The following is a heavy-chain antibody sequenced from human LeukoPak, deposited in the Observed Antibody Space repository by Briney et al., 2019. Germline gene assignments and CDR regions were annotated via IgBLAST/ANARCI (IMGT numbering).Heavy chain of an antibody. CDR1: GGSLSCGGYY. D-gene: IGHD2-15*01. Sequence: SETLSLTCNVSGGSLSCGGYYWSWIRQHPGKGLEWIGYISYSGSTNYNPSLKSRFTISVDTSKSQFSLEMSSVTAADTAVYYCARGDLAYCSGGSCPAWFDPWGQGTLVTVSS. V-gene: IGHV4-31*03. J-gene: IGHJ5*02. CDR2: ISYSGST. CDR3: ARGDLAYCSGGSCPAWFDP.